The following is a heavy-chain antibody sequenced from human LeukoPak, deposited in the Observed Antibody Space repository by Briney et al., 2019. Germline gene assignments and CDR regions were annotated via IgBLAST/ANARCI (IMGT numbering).Heavy chain of an antibody. J-gene: IGHJ4*02. V-gene: IGHV4-4*07. D-gene: IGHD5-18*01. Sequence: PSETLSLTCTVSGGSISSYYWSWIRQPAGKGLEWIGRIYTSGSTNYNPSLKRRVTISVDKSKNQFSLKLSSVTAADTAVYYCASNGYSYGGGIDYWGQGTLVTVSS. CDR3: ASNGYSYGGGIDY. CDR2: IYTSGST. CDR1: GGSISSYY.